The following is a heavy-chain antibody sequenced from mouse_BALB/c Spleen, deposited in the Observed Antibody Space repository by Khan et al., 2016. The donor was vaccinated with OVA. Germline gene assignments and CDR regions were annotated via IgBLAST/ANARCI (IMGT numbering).Heavy chain of an antibody. V-gene: IGHV2-6-7*01. Sequence: QVQLKQSGPGLVAPSQSLSITCTVSGFSLTGYGVNWVRQPPGKGLEWLGMIWGDGSTDYNSALKSRLNLSKDNSKSQVFLKMNSRQTDDKAGYYCARTYYGNDREYMDYWGQGTTVTVSS. CDR1: GFSLTGYG. J-gene: IGHJ4*01. D-gene: IGHD2-9*01. CDR3: ARTYYGNDREYMDY. CDR2: IWGDGST.